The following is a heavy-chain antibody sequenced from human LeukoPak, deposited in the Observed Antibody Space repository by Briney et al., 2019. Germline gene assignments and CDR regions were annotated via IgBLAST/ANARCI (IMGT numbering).Heavy chain of an antibody. Sequence: SETLSLTCTISGGSISSSSYYWGWIRQPPGKGLEWIGSIYYSGSTYYNPSLKSRVTISLDTSKDQFSLKLSSVTAADTAVYYCASRWEFYDSSGYPTGYFQHWGQGTLVTVSS. D-gene: IGHD3-22*01. CDR3: ASRWEFYDSSGYPTGYFQH. CDR2: IYYSGST. V-gene: IGHV4-39*07. CDR1: GGSISSSSYY. J-gene: IGHJ1*01.